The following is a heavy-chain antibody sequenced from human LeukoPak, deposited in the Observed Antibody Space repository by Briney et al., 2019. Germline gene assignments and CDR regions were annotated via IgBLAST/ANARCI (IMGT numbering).Heavy chain of an antibody. CDR2: INPNSANT. CDR3: ARGGAHGANRRFDY. J-gene: IGHJ4*02. CDR1: GYTFSDYD. Sequence: ASVKVSCKASGYTFSDYDVNWVRQATGQGLEWMGWINPNSANTGYAQKFQGRVTMTRNTSINTAYMELRSLRSEDTAVYYCARGGAHGANRRFDYWGQGTLVSVSS. V-gene: IGHV1-8*01. D-gene: IGHD4/OR15-4a*01.